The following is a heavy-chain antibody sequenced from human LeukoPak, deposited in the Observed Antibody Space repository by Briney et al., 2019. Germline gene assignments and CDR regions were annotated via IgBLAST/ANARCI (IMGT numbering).Heavy chain of an antibody. CDR2: ISYDGSNK. CDR1: GFTFSSYA. J-gene: IGHJ6*02. V-gene: IGHV3-30-3*01. Sequence: GRSRRLSCAASGFTFSSYAMHWVRQAPGKGLEWVAVISYDGSNKYYADSVKGRFTISRDNSKNTLYLQMNSLRAEDTAVYYCARDVAVYYYYYGMDVWGQGTTVTVSS. D-gene: IGHD2-15*01. CDR3: ARDVAVYYYYYGMDV.